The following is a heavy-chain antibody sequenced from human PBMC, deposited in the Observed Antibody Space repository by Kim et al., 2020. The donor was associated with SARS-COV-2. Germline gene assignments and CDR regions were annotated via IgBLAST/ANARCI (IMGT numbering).Heavy chain of an antibody. CDR2: INHSGST. V-gene: IGHV4-34*01. CDR3: ARGGLRRLGELSFGGPSFDI. J-gene: IGHJ3*02. D-gene: IGHD3-16*02. Sequence: SETLSLTCAVYGGSFSGYYWSWIRQPPGKGLEWIGEINHSGSTNYNPSLKSRVTISVDTSKNQFSLKLSSVTAADTAVYYCARGGLRRLGELSFGGPSFDIWGQGTMVTVSS. CDR1: GGSFSGYY.